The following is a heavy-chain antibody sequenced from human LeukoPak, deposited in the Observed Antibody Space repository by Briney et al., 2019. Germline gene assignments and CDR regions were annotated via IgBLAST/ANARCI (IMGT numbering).Heavy chain of an antibody. Sequence: GASVKVSCKASGYTFTSYGISWVRQAPGQGLEWMGWISAYNGNTNYAQKLQGRVTMTTDTSTSTAYMELRSLRSDDTAVYYCARSRCGYGSSWYDYWGQGTLVTVSS. CDR2: ISAYNGNT. D-gene: IGHD6-13*01. CDR1: GYTFTSYG. V-gene: IGHV1-18*01. CDR3: ARSRCGYGSSWYDY. J-gene: IGHJ4*02.